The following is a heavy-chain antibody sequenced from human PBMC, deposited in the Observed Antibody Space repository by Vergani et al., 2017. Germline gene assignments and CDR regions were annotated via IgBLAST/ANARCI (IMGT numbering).Heavy chain of an antibody. Sequence: QVTLKESGPVLVKPTETLTLTCTVSGFSLSNARMGVSWIRQPPGKALEWLAHIFSNDEKTYSTSLKRRLTISKDTSKSPVVLTMTNMDPLDTATYYCSRITIFGVVIIGFDYWGQGTLVTVSS. D-gene: IGHD3-3*01. J-gene: IGHJ4*02. V-gene: IGHV2-26*01. CDR1: GFSLSNARMG. CDR3: SRITIFGVVIIGFDY. CDR2: IFSNDEK.